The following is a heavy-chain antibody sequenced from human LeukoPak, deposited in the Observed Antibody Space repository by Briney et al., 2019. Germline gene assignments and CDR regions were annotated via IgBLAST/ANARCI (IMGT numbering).Heavy chain of an antibody. Sequence: PSETLSLTCTVSGGSISSYYWSWIRQPPGKGLEWIGRIYTSGSTNYNPSLKSRVTISVDTSKNQFSLKLSSVTAADTAVYYCARDRRAPAAPYYFDYWGQGTLVTVSS. CDR3: ARDRRAPAAPYYFDY. V-gene: IGHV4-4*08. CDR2: IYTSGST. CDR1: GGSISSYY. D-gene: IGHD2-2*01. J-gene: IGHJ4*02.